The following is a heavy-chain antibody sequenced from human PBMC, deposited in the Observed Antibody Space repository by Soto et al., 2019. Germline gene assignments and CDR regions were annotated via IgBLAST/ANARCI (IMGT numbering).Heavy chain of an antibody. CDR2: ISYDGSNK. J-gene: IGHJ5*02. CDR3: ARGNWDYDILTGYSSFDP. D-gene: IGHD3-9*01. CDR1: GFTFSSYA. Sequence: PGGSLRLSCAASGFTFSSYAMHWVRQAPGKGLEWVAVISYDGSNKYYADSVKGRFTISRDNAKNTLYLQMNSLRAEDTAVYYCARGNWDYDILTGYSSFDPSGQGTLVTVSS. V-gene: IGHV3-30-3*01.